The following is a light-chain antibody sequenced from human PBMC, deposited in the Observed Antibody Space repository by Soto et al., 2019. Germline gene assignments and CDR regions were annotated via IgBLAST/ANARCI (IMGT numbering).Light chain of an antibody. J-gene: IGLJ2*01. CDR3: CSYVGNFNLV. V-gene: IGLV2-11*01. Sequence: QSALTQPRSVSGSPGQSVTISCTGTSSDVGRYNFVSWYQQHPGKVPEVIIYDVSKRPSGVPDRFSGSKSGNTASLTISGRQAEDEADYFCCSYVGNFNLVIGGGTKLTVL. CDR1: SSDVGRYNF. CDR2: DVS.